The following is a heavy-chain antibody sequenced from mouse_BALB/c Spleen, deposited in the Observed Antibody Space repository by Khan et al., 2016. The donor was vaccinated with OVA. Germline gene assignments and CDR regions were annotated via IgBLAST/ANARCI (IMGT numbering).Heavy chain of an antibody. CDR3: DRLEDI. V-gene: IGHV2-9*02. CDR1: GFSLTSYC. D-gene: IGHD1-3*01. CDR2: IWAGGST. Sequence: QVQLKESGPGLVAPSQSLSITCTVSGFSLTSYCVHWVRQPPGKGLEWLGLIWAGGSTNYNSALMSRLSISKDNSKSQVFLKMNSLQTDDTAMYYCDRLEDIWGQGTTLTVSS. J-gene: IGHJ2*01.